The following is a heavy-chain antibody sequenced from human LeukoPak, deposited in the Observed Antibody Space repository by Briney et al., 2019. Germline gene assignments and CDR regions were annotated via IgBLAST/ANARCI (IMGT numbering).Heavy chain of an antibody. V-gene: IGHV4-59*01. CDR1: GGSISSCY. D-gene: IGHD2-2*01. CDR3: ARDRIVVVPAATYYYGMDV. Sequence: SESLSLTCTVSGGSISSCYWICIRQPPGRGLECIGYIYYSGSTNYNPYLTSRVTISVDTSKNQFSLKLSSVTAEDTAVYYCARDRIVVVPAATYYYGMDVWGKGTTVTVSS. CDR2: IYYSGST. J-gene: IGHJ6*04.